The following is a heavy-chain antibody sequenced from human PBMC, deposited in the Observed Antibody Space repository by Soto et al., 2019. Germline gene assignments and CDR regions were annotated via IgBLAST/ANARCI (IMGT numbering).Heavy chain of an antibody. V-gene: IGHV3-30*18. CDR3: AKDEVSSGALDY. D-gene: IGHD6-25*01. CDR2: ISYDGSNK. J-gene: IGHJ4*02. Sequence: QVQLVESGGGVVQPGRSLRLSCAASGFTFSSDGMHWVRQAPGKGLEWVAVISYDGSNKYYADSVKGRFTISRDNSKNTLYLQMNSLRAEDTAVYYCAKDEVSSGALDYWGQGTLVTVSS. CDR1: GFTFSSDG.